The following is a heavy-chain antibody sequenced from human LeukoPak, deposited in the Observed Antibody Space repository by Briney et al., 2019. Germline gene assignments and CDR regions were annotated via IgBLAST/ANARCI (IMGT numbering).Heavy chain of an antibody. J-gene: IGHJ4*02. Sequence: GGSLRLSCAASGFTFSSYSMNWVRQAPGKGLERVSYINTGSSTIYYADSVKGRFTISRDNAKNSLYLQMNSLRAEDSAVYYCARGDYGDNDYFDYWGQGTLVTVSS. V-gene: IGHV3-48*01. CDR3: ARGDYGDNDYFDY. CDR2: INTGSSTI. D-gene: IGHD4-17*01. CDR1: GFTFSSYS.